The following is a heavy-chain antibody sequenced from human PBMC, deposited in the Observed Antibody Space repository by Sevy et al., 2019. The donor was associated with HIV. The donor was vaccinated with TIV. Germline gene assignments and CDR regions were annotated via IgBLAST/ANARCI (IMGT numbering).Heavy chain of an antibody. CDR2: ISGSGGST. CDR3: AKGDYGGNSAAFDI. CDR1: RFTFSSYA. Sequence: GGSLRLSCAASRFTFSSYAMSWVRQAPGKGLEWVSAISGSGGSTYYSDSVKGRFTISRDNSKNTLYLQMNSLRAEDTAVYYCAKGDYGGNSAAFDIWGQGTMVTVSS. J-gene: IGHJ3*02. D-gene: IGHD4-17*01. V-gene: IGHV3-23*01.